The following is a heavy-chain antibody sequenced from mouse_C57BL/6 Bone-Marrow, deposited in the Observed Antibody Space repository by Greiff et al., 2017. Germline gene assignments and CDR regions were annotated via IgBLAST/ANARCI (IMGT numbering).Heavy chain of an antibody. Sequence: EVQRVESGPGLVKPSQSLSLTCSVTGYSITSGYYWNWIRQFPGNKLEWMGYISYDGSNNYNPSLKNRISITRDTSKNQFFLKLNSVTTEDTATYYCARGNPYFDYWGQGTTLTVSS. CDR1: GYSITSGYY. V-gene: IGHV3-6*01. CDR3: ARGNPYFDY. J-gene: IGHJ2*01. CDR2: ISYDGSN.